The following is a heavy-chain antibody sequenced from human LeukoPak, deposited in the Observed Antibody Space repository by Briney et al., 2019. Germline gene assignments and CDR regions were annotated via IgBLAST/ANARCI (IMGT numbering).Heavy chain of an antibody. CDR3: GRDRGGSKYFDY. D-gene: IGHD3-16*01. CDR2: IWYDGSNQ. V-gene: IGHV3-33*01. Sequence: PGGSLRLSCAASGFTFSNHGMHWVRQAPGKGLEWVAVIWYDGSNQYYADSVKGRFTISRDNSKNTLYLQVNSLRAEDTAVYYCGRDRGGSKYFDYWGQGTLVTVSS. CDR1: GFTFSNHG. J-gene: IGHJ4*02.